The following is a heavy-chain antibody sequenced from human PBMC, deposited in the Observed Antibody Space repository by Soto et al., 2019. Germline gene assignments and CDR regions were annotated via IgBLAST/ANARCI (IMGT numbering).Heavy chain of an antibody. CDR2: ISGSGGST. Sequence: SLRLSCAASGFTFSSYAMSWVRQAPGKGLEWVSAISGSGGSTYYADSVKGRFTISRDNSKNTLYLQMNSLRAEDTAVYYCAKEGAGTTFYYYYYMDVWGKGTTVTVSS. J-gene: IGHJ6*03. CDR3: AKEGAGTTFYYYYYMDV. D-gene: IGHD1-7*01. V-gene: IGHV3-23*01. CDR1: GFTFSSYA.